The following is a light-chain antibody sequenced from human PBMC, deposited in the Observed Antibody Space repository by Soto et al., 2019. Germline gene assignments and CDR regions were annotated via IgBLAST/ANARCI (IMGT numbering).Light chain of an antibody. J-gene: IGLJ2*01. CDR1: TSNIGSNY. CDR2: RNN. Sequence: QAVVTQPPSASGTPGQGVTISCSGSTSNIGSNYVYWYQQLPGTAPKLLIYRNNQRPSGVPDRFSGSKSGTSASLAISGLRSDDEADYYCAAWDDSLVVFGGGTKLTVL. V-gene: IGLV1-47*01. CDR3: AAWDDSLVV.